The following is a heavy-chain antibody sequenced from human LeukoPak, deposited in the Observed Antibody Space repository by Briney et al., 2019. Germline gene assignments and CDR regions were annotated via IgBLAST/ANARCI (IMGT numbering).Heavy chain of an antibody. Sequence: GGSLRLSCAASGFTVSSNYMSWVRQAPGKGLEWVSVIYSGGSTYYADSVKGRFTISRDNSKNTLYLQMNSLRAEDTAVYYCARAHGDTHNLGVFDIWGQGTMVTVSS. D-gene: IGHD4-17*01. CDR1: GFTVSSNY. J-gene: IGHJ3*02. CDR2: IYSGGST. V-gene: IGHV3-53*01. CDR3: ARAHGDTHNLGVFDI.